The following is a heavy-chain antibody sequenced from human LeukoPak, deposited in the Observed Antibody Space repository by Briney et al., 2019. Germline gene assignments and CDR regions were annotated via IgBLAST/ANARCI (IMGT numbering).Heavy chain of an antibody. CDR1: GFTFSSYA. CDR2: ISGSGGST. J-gene: IGHJ4*02. V-gene: IGHV3-23*01. D-gene: IGHD3-22*01. CDR3: ATKPAYYFDSSTYSKYDY. Sequence: GGSLRLSCAASGFTFSSYAMSWVRQAPGKGLEWVSAISGSGGSTYYADSVKGRFTISRDNSKNTLYLQLNSLRAEDTALYYCATKPAYYFDSSTYSKYDYWGQGTLVTVPS.